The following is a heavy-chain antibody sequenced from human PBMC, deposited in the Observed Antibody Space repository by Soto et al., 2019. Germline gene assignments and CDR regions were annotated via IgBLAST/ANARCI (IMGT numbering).Heavy chain of an antibody. V-gene: IGHV3-53*01. CDR1: GLSVSSTY. CDR3: ARVPAFDP. Sequence: GGSLRLSCAASGLSVSSTYLTWVRQAPGKGLEWVSVIYPDDSVYYTDSVRGRFTISRDNSQNTLFLLMNNLRVEDTAVYFCARVPAFDPWGQGTLVTVSS. CDR2: IYPDDSV. J-gene: IGHJ5*02.